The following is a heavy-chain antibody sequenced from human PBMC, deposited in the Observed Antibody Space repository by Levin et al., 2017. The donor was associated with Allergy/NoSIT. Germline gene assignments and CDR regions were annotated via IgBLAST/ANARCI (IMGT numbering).Heavy chain of an antibody. CDR1: GFTFSSYA. J-gene: IGHJ4*02. CDR3: AKVPNPYSSSWQHFDY. D-gene: IGHD6-13*01. Sequence: GALKISCAASGFTFSSYAMSWVRQAPGKGLEWVSAISGSGGSTYYADSVKGRFTISRDNSKNTLYLQMNSLRAEDTAVYYCAKVPNPYSSSWQHFDYWGQGTLVTVSS. CDR2: ISGSGGST. V-gene: IGHV3-23*01.